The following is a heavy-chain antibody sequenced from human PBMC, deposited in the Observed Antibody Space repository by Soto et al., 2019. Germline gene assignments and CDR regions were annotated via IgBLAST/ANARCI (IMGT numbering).Heavy chain of an antibody. J-gene: IGHJ4*02. D-gene: IGHD2-2*01. CDR3: ARVDVVVPAAKGATGGFDF. V-gene: IGHV1-46*01. Sequence: QVQLVQSGAQVKKPGASVKVSCKASGYTFTSYYMHWVRQAPGQGLEWMGIINPSGGRTSYAQQSQDRVTMTRDTSACPYDMELSSLRSEYTDVCYCARVDVVVPAAKGATGGFDFWGQGTLVTVSS. CDR2: INPSGGRT. CDR1: GYTFTSYY.